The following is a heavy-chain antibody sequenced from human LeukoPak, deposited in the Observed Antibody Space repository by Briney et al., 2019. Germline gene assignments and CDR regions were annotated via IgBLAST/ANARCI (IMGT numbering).Heavy chain of an antibody. D-gene: IGHD3-3*01. V-gene: IGHV4-39*01. Sequence: SETLSLTCTVSGGSISTTSCYWGWIRQPPGKGLEWLGNIYYSGSTFYNPSFKSRVTISVDTSKNQFSLKVNSMTAADTAVYFCARRTWGGPHYFDYWGQGTLVTVSS. J-gene: IGHJ4*02. CDR3: ARRTWGGPHYFDY. CDR1: GGSISTTSCY. CDR2: IYYSGST.